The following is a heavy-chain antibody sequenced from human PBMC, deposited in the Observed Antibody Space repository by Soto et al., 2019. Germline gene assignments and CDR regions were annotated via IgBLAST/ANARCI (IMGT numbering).Heavy chain of an antibody. Sequence: QVQLVESGGGVVQPGRSLRLSCAASGFTFSIYGMHWVRQAPGKGLEWVAVIWNDGSNKYYGDSVKGRFTISSDNSKNTLYLLMNSLRADDTAVYYCARAVGPFDYWGQGTLVTVSS. J-gene: IGHJ4*02. V-gene: IGHV3-33*01. CDR2: IWNDGSNK. D-gene: IGHD3-16*01. CDR3: ARAVGPFDY. CDR1: GFTFSIYG.